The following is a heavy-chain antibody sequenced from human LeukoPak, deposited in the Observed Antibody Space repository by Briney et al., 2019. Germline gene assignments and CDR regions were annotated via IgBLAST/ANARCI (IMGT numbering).Heavy chain of an antibody. CDR2: IYPGDSDT. D-gene: IGHD4-17*01. Sequence: GESLQISCKGSGYSFTSYWIGWVRQMPGKGLEWMGIIYPGDSDTRYSPSFQGQVTISADKSISTAYLQWSSLKASDTAMYYCARIPTVTTAFFDYWGQGTLVTVSS. J-gene: IGHJ4*02. CDR1: GYSFTSYW. CDR3: ARIPTVTTAFFDY. V-gene: IGHV5-51*01.